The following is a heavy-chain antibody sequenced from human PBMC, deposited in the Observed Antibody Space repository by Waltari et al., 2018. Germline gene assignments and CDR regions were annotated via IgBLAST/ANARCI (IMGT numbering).Heavy chain of an antibody. V-gene: IGHV4-59*11. J-gene: IGHJ5*02. CDR1: GGSISSHY. D-gene: IGHD6-13*01. Sequence: QVQLQESGPGLVKPSETLSLTCTVSGGSISSHYWSWIRQPPGKGLEWIGYIYYSGSTNYNPSLKSRVTISVDTSKNQFSLKLSSVTAADTAVYYCVRVLRSSWYVNNWFDPWGQGTLVTVSS. CDR3: VRVLRSSWYVNNWFDP. CDR2: IYYSGST.